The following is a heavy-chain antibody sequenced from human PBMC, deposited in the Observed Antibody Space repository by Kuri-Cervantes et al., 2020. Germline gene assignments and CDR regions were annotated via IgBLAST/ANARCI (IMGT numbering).Heavy chain of an antibody. D-gene: IGHD2-2*01. CDR3: ASRPYCSSTSCYPYYYYGMDV. V-gene: IGHV3-30*12. CDR1: GFTFSSYG. J-gene: IGHJ6*02. Sequence: GGSLRLSCAASGFTFSSYGMHWVRQAPGKGLEWVAVISYDGSNKYYADSVKGRFTISRDNSKNTLYLQMNSLRAEDTAVYYCASRPYCSSTSCYPYYYYGMDVWGQGTTVTVSS. CDR2: ISYDGSNK.